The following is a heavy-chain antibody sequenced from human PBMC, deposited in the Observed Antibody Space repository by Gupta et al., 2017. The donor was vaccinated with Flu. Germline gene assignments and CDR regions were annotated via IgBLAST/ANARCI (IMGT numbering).Heavy chain of an antibody. CDR2: IRSKTHGGTA. CDR3: ARDIAISSTIAGTNWFDP. V-gene: IGHV3-49*03. Sequence: EVQLAESGGGLVQPGRSLRLSCTASGFTFAGYAVTWFRQAPGKGLEWVGFIRSKTHGGTAEYAASVKGRFTTSRDDSKSIAHLQMNSLETEDTAVYYCARDIAISSTIAGTNWFDPRGQGTLGTVSS. CDR1: GFTFAGYA. J-gene: IGHJ5*02. D-gene: IGHD6-13*01.